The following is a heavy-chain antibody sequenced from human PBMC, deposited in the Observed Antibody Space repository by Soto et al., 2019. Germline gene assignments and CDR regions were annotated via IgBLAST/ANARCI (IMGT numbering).Heavy chain of an antibody. CDR2: ISGSGGST. D-gene: IGHD4-4*01. CDR1: GFTFSSYA. Sequence: LRLSCAASGFTFSSYAMSWVRQAPGKGLEWVSAISGSGGSTYYADSVKGRFTISRDNSKNTLYLQMNSLRAEDTAVYYCAKDISNTLLGMDVWGQGTTVTVSS. V-gene: IGHV3-23*01. CDR3: AKDISNTLLGMDV. J-gene: IGHJ6*02.